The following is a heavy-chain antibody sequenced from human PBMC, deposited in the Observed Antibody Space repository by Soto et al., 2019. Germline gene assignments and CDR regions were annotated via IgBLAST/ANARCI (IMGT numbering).Heavy chain of an antibody. D-gene: IGHD6-13*01. CDR3: ARDKADGGSSSWLFDY. CDR2: IIPIFGTA. J-gene: IGHJ4*02. CDR1: GGTFSSYA. V-gene: IGHV1-69*12. Sequence: QVQLVQSGAEVKKPGSSVKVSCKASGGTFSSYAISWVRQAPGQGLEWMGGIIPIFGTANYAQKFQGRVTITADAFTSTGYMELSRLRSEDTAVYYCARDKADGGSSSWLFDYWGQGTLVTVSS.